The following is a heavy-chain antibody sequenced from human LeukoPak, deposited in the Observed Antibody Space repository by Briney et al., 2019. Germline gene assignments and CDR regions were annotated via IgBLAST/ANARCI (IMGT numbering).Heavy chain of an antibody. CDR1: GFTFSTYS. D-gene: IGHD3/OR15-3a*01. CDR3: ATADFLDY. Sequence: GGSLRLSCEASGFTFSTYSMNWVRQAPGKGLEWLSYISSSSTTMYNADSVKGRFTISRDNAKNSLYLQMNSLRAEDTAVYYCATADFLDYWGQGTLVTVSS. J-gene: IGHJ4*02. CDR2: ISSSSTTM. V-gene: IGHV3-48*01.